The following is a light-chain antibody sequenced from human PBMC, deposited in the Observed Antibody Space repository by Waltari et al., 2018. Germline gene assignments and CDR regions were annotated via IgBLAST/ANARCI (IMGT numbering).Light chain of an antibody. V-gene: IGLV1-51*01. CDR3: QTWDSSLSAWV. CDR1: TSNIGTRH. J-gene: IGLJ3*02. CDR2: DTP. Sequence: QSVLTQPPSVSAAPGQKVTISCSGSTSNIGTRHVSWYHPLPGTAPKLLIYDTPQRCSGIPDRFSASKPGTSATLGISGLQTGDEADYYCQTWDSSLSAWVFGGGTKVTVL.